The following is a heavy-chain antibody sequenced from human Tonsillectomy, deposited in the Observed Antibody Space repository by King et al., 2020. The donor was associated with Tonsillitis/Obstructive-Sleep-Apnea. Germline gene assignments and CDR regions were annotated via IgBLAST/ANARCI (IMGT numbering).Heavy chain of an antibody. J-gene: IGHJ5*02. CDR2: ISSSSTTV. Sequence: VQLVESGGGLVQPGGSLRLSCAASGFTFSGYSMNWVRQAPGKGLEWVSYISSSSTTVFYTASVRGRFTISRDNAKNSLYLQMNSLGDEDTAVYYCAREGDYDDDNLGHFDPWGQGTLVTVSS. CDR1: GFTFSGYS. D-gene: IGHD4-17*01. V-gene: IGHV3-48*02. CDR3: AREGDYDDDNLGHFDP.